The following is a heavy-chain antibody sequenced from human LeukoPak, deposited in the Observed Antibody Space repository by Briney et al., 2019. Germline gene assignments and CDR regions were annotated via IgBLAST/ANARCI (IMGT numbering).Heavy chain of an antibody. CDR1: GFSFSSYG. CDR3: ARGSDCSGGSCYSYWYFDL. D-gene: IGHD2-15*01. V-gene: IGHV3-33*01. CDR2: IWYDGSNK. J-gene: IGHJ2*01. Sequence: GGSLTLSCTASGFSFSSYGMHWVRQAPGKGLEWVAIIWYDGSNKNYADSVKGRFTISRDNSKNTLHLQMNSLRAEDTAMYYCARGSDCSGGSCYSYWYFDLWGRGTLVTVSS.